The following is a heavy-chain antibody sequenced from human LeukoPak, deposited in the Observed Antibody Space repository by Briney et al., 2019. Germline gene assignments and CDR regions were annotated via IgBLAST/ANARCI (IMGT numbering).Heavy chain of an antibody. V-gene: IGHV4-39*01. CDR3: ARSLGGGDYLQGWFDP. J-gene: IGHJ5*02. D-gene: IGHD4-17*01. CDR1: GGSISSSSYY. CDR2: IYYSGST. Sequence: PSETLSLTCTVSGGSISSSSYYWGWIRQPPGKGLEWIGSIYYSGSTYYNPSLKSRVTISVDTSKNQFSLKLSSVTAADTAVYYCARSLGGGDYLQGWFDPWGQGTLVTVSS.